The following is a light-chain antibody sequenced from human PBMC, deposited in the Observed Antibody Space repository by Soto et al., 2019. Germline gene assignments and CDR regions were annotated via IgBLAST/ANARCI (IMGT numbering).Light chain of an antibody. CDR1: QTVTNNY. Sequence: EIVLTQSPCTLSLSPGERATLSCRASQTVTNNYLAWYQQKPGQAHRLLIYEASRRATGIPDRFSGSGSGTDFTLTISRLEPEDFAVYYCHQCSYSPLTFGGGTTVEIK. J-gene: IGKJ4*01. CDR3: HQCSYSPLT. CDR2: EAS. V-gene: IGKV3-20*01.